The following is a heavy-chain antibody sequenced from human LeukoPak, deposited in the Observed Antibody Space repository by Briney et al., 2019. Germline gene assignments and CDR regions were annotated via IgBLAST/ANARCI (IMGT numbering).Heavy chain of an antibody. D-gene: IGHD4-23*01. CDR2: INPSGGST. Sequence: ASVKVSCKASGYTFTSYYMHWVRQAPGQGPEWMGIINPSGGSTSYAQKFQGRVTMTRDTSTSTVYMELSSLRSEDTAVYYCARDQDGGPLFDAFDIWGQGTMVTVSS. V-gene: IGHV1-46*01. CDR1: GYTFTSYY. J-gene: IGHJ3*02. CDR3: ARDQDGGPLFDAFDI.